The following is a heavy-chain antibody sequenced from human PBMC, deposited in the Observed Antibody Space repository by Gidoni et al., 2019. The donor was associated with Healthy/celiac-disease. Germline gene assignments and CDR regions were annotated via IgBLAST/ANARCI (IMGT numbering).Heavy chain of an antibody. J-gene: IGHJ4*02. Sequence: EVQLLESGGGLVQPGGSLRLSCAASGFTFSSYAMSWVRQAPGKGLEWVSAISGSGGSTYYADSVKGRFTISRDNSKNTLYLQMNSLRAEDTAVYYCAKDRERRRRLPNYFDYWGQGTLVTVSS. D-gene: IGHD6-25*01. CDR1: GFTFSSYA. CDR3: AKDRERRRRLPNYFDY. CDR2: ISGSGGST. V-gene: IGHV3-23*01.